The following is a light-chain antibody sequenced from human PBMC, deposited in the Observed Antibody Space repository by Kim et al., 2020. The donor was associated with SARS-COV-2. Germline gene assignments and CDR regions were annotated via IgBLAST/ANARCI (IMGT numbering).Light chain of an antibody. CDR3: QQRSNWPPRVS. CDR2: DAS. J-gene: IGKJ2*03. V-gene: IGKV3-11*01. CDR1: QSVSSY. Sequence: SPGEIATLSCRASQSVSSYLAWYQPKPGQAPRLLIYDASNRATGIPARFSGSGSGTDFTLTISSLEPEDFAVYYCQQRSNWPPRVSFGQGTKLEI.